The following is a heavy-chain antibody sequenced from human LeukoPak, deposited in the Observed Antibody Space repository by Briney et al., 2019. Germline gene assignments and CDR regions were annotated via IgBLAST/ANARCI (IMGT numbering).Heavy chain of an antibody. D-gene: IGHD4-17*01. Sequence: KAGGSLRLSCAASGFTFSDYFMSWIRQAPGKGLEWVAYISSRSDTIYYADSVRGRFIISRDNAMSSLYLQMNSLRAEDTAVYYCARGWIYGEPPFDSWGQGTLVTVSS. CDR3: ARGWIYGEPPFDS. J-gene: IGHJ4*02. CDR1: GFTFSDYF. V-gene: IGHV3-11*01. CDR2: ISSRSDTI.